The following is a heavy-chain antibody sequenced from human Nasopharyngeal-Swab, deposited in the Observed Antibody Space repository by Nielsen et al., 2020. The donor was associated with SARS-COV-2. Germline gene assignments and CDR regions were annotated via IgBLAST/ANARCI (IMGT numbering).Heavy chain of an antibody. CDR1: GYTLTELS. V-gene: IGHV1-24*01. CDR3: ATDYALGGATTVDY. CDR2: FDPEDGET. D-gene: IGHD1-26*01. Sequence: ASVKVSCKVSGYTLTELSMHWVRQAPGKGLEWMGGFDPEDGETICAQKFQGRVTMTEDTSTDTAYMELSSLRSEDTAVYYCATDYALGGATTVDYWGQGTLVTVSS. J-gene: IGHJ4*02.